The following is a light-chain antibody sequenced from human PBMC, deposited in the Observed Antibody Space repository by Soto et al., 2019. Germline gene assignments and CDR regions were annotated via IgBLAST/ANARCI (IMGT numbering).Light chain of an antibody. CDR1: QSVSSN. V-gene: IGKV3-15*01. Sequence: EIVLTQSPCNLSVSEGEGASLSCWASQSVSSNLALYQQKPGRAPSLLIYGASTRATGIPARFSGSGSGTEFTLTISSLQSEDFAVYHCQQRNNLPLTFGGGTKVDI. CDR3: QQRNNLPLT. CDR2: GAS. J-gene: IGKJ4*02.